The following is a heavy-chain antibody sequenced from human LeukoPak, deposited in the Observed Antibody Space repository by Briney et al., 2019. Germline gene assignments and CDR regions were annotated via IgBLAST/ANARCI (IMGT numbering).Heavy chain of an antibody. CDR3: ARDPNGDYIGTFDM. V-gene: IGHV3-23*01. D-gene: IGHD4-17*01. CDR2: ISGSGGST. Sequence: GGSLRHSCAASEFTISTYGMSWVRQAPGKGLEWVSSISGSGGSTQYADSVQGRFAISRDNSKNTLYLQMNSLRVDDTAMYFCARDPNGDYIGTFDMRGRGTMVSVSS. J-gene: IGHJ3*02. CDR1: EFTISTYG.